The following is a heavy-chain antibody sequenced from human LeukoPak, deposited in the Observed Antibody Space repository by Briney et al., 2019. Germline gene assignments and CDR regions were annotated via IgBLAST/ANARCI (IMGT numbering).Heavy chain of an antibody. V-gene: IGHV4-4*09. CDR3: ASPRSGYRYTFDY. CDR1: AASISNYY. D-gene: IGHD3-22*01. J-gene: IGHJ4*02. Sequence: PSETLSLTCAVSAASISNYYWSWIRQAPGKGLEWIGYISTTGSTNYNPSLKSRVSISLDTSKNRFSLNLNFVAAADTAVYYCASPRSGYRYTFDYWGQGALVTVSS. CDR2: ISTTGST.